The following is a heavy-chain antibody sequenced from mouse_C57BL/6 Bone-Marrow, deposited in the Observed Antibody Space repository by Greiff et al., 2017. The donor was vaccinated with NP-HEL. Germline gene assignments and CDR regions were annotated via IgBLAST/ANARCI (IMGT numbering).Heavy chain of an antibody. D-gene: IGHD1-1*01. CDR3: ARKGYYDGSLAY. V-gene: IGHV2-2*01. CDR2: IWSGGST. J-gene: IGHJ3*01. CDR1: GFSLTSYG. Sequence: VQLQQSGPGLVQPSQSLSITCTVSGFSLTSYGVHWVRQSPGKGLEWLGVIWSGGSTDYNAAFISRLSISKDNSKSQVFFKMNSLQADDTAIYYCARKGYYDGSLAYWGQGTLVTVSA.